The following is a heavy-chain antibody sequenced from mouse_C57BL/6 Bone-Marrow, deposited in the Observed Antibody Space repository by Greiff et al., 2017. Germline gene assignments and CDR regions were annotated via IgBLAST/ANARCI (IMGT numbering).Heavy chain of an antibody. CDR1: GYTFTSYT. V-gene: IGHV1-4*01. D-gene: IGHD4-1*01. Sequence: QVQLKESGAELARPGASVKMSCKASGYTFTSYTMHWVKQRPGQGLEWIGYINPSSGYTKYNQKFKDKATLTADKSSSTAYMQLSSLTAEDSAVYFCARYWTGFAYWGQGTLVTVSA. CDR3: ARYWTGFAY. CDR2: INPSSGYT. J-gene: IGHJ3*01.